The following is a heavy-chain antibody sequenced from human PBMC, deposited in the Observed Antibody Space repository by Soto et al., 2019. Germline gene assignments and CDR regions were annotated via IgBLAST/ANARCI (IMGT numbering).Heavy chain of an antibody. CDR2: IRNEANSYNT. Sequence: EVQLVESGGGLVQPGGSLRLSCAASGFTFSDHYMDWVRQAPGKGLEWIARIRNEANSYNTEYAASVRGRFTISRDDSKNSLYLQMNSLTTEDRAVYYCARVRLCPPILKYFDCWGQGTLVTVSS. V-gene: IGHV3-72*01. D-gene: IGHD1-1*01. CDR1: GFTFSDHY. CDR3: ARVRLCPPILKYFDC. J-gene: IGHJ4*02.